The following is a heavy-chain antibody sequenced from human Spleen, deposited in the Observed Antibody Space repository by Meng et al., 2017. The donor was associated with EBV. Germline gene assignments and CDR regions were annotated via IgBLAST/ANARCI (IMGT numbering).Heavy chain of an antibody. D-gene: IGHD6-6*01. CDR1: GYTFTSYA. V-gene: IGHV1-3*01. Sequence: QGKLVQSGAEVKKPGASVKVSCKASGYTFTSYAMHWVRQAPGQRLEWMGWINAGNGNTKYSQKFQGRVTITRDTSASTAYMELSSLRSEDTAVYYCATSLAYSSSSVLDYWGQGALVTVSS. CDR2: INAGNGNT. CDR3: ATSLAYSSSSVLDY. J-gene: IGHJ4*02.